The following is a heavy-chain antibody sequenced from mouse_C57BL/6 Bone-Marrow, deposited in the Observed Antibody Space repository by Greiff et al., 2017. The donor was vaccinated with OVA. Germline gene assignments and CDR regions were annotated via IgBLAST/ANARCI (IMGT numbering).Heavy chain of an antibody. D-gene: IGHD1-2*01. CDR1: GYTFTSYW. J-gene: IGHJ4*01. V-gene: IGHV1-55*01. Sequence: QVQLKQSGAELVKPGASVKMSCKASGYTFTSYWITWVKQRPGQGLEWIGDIYPGSGSTNYNEKFKSKATLTVDTSSSTAYMQLSSLTSEDSAVYYCARRHSFYYAMDYWGQGTSVTVSS. CDR3: ARRHSFYYAMDY. CDR2: IYPGSGST.